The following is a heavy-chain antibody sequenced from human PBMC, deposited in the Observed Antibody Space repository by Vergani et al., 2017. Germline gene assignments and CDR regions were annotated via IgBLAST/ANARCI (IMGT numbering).Heavy chain of an antibody. CDR1: GFTLSNYD. Sequence: QVQLVESGGGVVQRGGSLRLSCATSGFTLSNYDMQWIRQGPGKGLEFVAFIIIDGSNQYYADSVKDRFTLSRDFSKNTLYLQMNSLRTDDTATYYCAKHFRGWGIDYWGQGTQVIVSS. CDR3: AKHFRGWGIDY. CDR2: IIIDGSNQ. J-gene: IGHJ4*02. V-gene: IGHV3-30*02. D-gene: IGHD3-16*01.